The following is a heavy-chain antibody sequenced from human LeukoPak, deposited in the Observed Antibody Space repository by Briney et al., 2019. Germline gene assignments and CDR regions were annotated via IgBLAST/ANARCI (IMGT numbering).Heavy chain of an antibody. V-gene: IGHV1-2*02. Sequence: ASVKVSCKASGYTFSDYFMQWVRQAPGQGLEWMGWINPSSGGTKYAQKFQGRVTMTRDTSITTVYMELSSLRSDDTALYYCARALYSNNWYGFDCWGQGSLVTVPS. J-gene: IGHJ4*02. CDR2: INPSSGGT. CDR3: ARALYSNNWYGFDC. D-gene: IGHD6-13*01. CDR1: GYTFSDYF.